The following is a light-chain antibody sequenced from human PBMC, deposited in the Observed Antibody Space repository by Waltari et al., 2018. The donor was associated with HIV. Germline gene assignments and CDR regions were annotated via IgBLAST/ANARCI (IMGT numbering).Light chain of an antibody. Sequence: EIVLTQSPDTLSLSPGERATLSCRASQSVSSSYLAWYQQKPGQAPRLLIYGASSRATGIPDRFSGSGSGTDFILTISRLEPEDSAVYYCHQYGSSPRGTFGQGTKVEIK. CDR3: HQYGSSPRGT. V-gene: IGKV3-20*01. CDR2: GAS. J-gene: IGKJ1*01. CDR1: QSVSSSY.